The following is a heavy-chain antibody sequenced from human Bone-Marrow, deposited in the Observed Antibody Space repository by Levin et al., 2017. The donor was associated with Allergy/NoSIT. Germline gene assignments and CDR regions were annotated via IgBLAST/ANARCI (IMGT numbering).Heavy chain of an antibody. CDR1: GFTFSDYY. D-gene: IGHD1-14*01. Sequence: PGGSLRLSCAASGFTFSDYYMSWIRQAPGKGLEWVSYISSSSSYTNYADSVKGRFTISRDNAKNSLYLQMNSLRAEDTAVYYCARQTVSYYYYMDVWGKGTTVTVSS. CDR2: ISSSSSYT. CDR3: ARQTVSYYYYMDV. V-gene: IGHV3-11*03. J-gene: IGHJ6*03.